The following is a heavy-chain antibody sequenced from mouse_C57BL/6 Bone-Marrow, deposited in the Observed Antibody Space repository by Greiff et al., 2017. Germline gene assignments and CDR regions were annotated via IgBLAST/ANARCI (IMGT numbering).Heavy chain of an antibody. J-gene: IGHJ3*01. CDR1: GFNIKDYY. D-gene: IGHD2-5*01. V-gene: IGHV14-1*01. CDR2: IDPEDGDT. CDR3: TTPYSNYEAWFAY. Sequence: EVQLQQSGAELVRPGASVKLSCTASGFNIKDYYMHWVKQRPEQGLEWIGRIDPEDGDTEYAPKFPGKATMTADTSSNTAYLQLSSLTSEDTAVYYCTTPYSNYEAWFAYWGQGTLVTVSA.